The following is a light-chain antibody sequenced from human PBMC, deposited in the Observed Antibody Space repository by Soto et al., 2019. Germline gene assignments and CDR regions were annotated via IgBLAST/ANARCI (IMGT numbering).Light chain of an antibody. V-gene: IGKV3-20*01. CDR3: QQYGSSTFT. J-gene: IGKJ3*01. CDR2: GAS. Sequence: EVGLTQSPGTLSLSPGERATLSCRASQSVRSSYVAWYQQKPGQAPRLLIYGASSRATGIPDRFSGSAYGTDFTLTISRLEPEDFAVYYCQQYGSSTFTFGPGTTVDIK. CDR1: QSVRSSY.